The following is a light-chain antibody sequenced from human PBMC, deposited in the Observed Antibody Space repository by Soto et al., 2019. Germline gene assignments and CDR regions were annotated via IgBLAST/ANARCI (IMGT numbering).Light chain of an antibody. CDR1: HSVSSD. Sequence: EIVMTQSPATLSVSPGERATLSCRASHSVSSDLAWYQQKPGQAPRLLIYGAPTRAIGIPARFSGSGSGTEFTLTISSLQSEDVVVYYCQQYKNWPWTFGQGTKGDSK. CDR3: QQYKNWPWT. J-gene: IGKJ1*01. CDR2: GAP. V-gene: IGKV3-15*01.